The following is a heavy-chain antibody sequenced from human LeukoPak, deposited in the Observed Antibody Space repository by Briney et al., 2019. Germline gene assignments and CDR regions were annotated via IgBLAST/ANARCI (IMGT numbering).Heavy chain of an antibody. CDR1: GYSISSGYQ. V-gene: IGHV4-38-2*02. J-gene: IGHJ1*01. CDR3: ARVVQSTDSSGFYLPEYFQH. Sequence: SETLSLTCTVSGYSISSGYQWGWIRQPPGEGLGWSDTIYHSGSTYYNPSLKRLVTISVDTSKKQFSLQLRSVTAADTAVYYCARVVQSTDSSGFYLPEYFQHWGEGTLVTVSS. D-gene: IGHD3-22*01. CDR2: IYHSGST.